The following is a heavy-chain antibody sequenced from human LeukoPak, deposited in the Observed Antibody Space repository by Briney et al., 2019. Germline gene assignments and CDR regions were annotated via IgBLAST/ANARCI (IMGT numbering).Heavy chain of an antibody. CDR3: ARELVSWFDP. CDR1: GFTVSSNY. Sequence: GGSLRLSCAVSGFTVSSNYMSWVRQAPGKGLEWVSVIYSGGSTYYADSVKGRFTISRDNSKNTLYLQMNSLRAEDTAVYYCARELVSWFDPWGQGTLVTVSS. D-gene: IGHD1-7*01. J-gene: IGHJ5*02. V-gene: IGHV3-66*02. CDR2: IYSGGST.